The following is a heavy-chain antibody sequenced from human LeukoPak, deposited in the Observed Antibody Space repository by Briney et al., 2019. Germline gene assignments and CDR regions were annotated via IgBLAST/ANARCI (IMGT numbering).Heavy chain of an antibody. V-gene: IGHV3-48*03. D-gene: IGHD5-18*01. CDR1: GFTFSSYE. CDR2: ISSSGSTI. Sequence: GGSLRLSCAASGFTFSSYEMNWVRQAPGKGLEWVSYISSSGSTIYYADSVKGRFTISRDNAKNSLYLQMNSLRAEDTAVYYCRACGYSYGLPDYWGQGTLVTVSS. CDR3: RACGYSYGLPDY. J-gene: IGHJ4*02.